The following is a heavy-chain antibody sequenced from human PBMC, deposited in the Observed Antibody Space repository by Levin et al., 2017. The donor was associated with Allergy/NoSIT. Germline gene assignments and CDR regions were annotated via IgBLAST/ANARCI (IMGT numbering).Heavy chain of an antibody. Sequence: GESLKISCKGFGFEFTKYWIAWVRQMPGKDLEWMGAIYPGDSDIRYSPSFQGQVTISADTSISTAYLQWNSLKAADTAMYYCARPQWELLEYYGVDVWGQGTTVTVSS. D-gene: IGHD1-26*01. J-gene: IGHJ6*02. CDR2: IYPGDSDI. V-gene: IGHV5-51*01. CDR1: GFEFTKYW. CDR3: ARPQWELLEYYGVDV.